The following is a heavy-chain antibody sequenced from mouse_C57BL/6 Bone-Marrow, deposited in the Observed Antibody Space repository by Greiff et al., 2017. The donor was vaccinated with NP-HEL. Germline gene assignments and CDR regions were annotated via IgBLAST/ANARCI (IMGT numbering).Heavy chain of an antibody. CDR2: IEPENGDT. D-gene: IGHD1-1*01. CDR3: TSYYGSSYYFDY. Sequence: VQLQQSGAELVRPGASVKLSCTASGFNIKDDYMHWVKQRPEQGLEWIGWIEPENGDTEYASKFQGKATITADTSSNTAYLQLSSLTSEDTAVYYCTSYYGSSYYFDYWGQGTTLTVSS. V-gene: IGHV14-4*01. J-gene: IGHJ2*01. CDR1: GFNIKDDY.